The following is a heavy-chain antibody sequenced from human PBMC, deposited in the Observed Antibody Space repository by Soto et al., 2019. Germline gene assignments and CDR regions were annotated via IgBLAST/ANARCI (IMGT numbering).Heavy chain of an antibody. V-gene: IGHV3-23*01. CDR2: ISGSGGTT. Sequence: EVQLLESGGGLVQPGGSLRLSCAASGFTFSSYGMSWVRQAPGKGLEWGSGISGSGGTTNYADSVKGRFTISRDNAKNTLYVQMDSLRAEDTAVYYCARGLRGYYYYYMDVWGKGTTVTVSS. D-gene: IGHD3-16*01. CDR3: ARGLRGYYYYYMDV. CDR1: GFTFSSYG. J-gene: IGHJ6*03.